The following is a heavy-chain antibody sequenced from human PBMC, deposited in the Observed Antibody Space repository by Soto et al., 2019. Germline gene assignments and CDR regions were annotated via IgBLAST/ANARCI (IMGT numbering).Heavy chain of an antibody. Sequence: QVQLVESGGGVVQPGRSLRLSCAASGFTFSSYAMHWVRQTPGKGLEWVAVISYDGSNKYYADSVKGRFTISRDNSKNTLYLQMNSLRAEDTAVYYCVVLAARREWDDYWGQGTLVPVSS. D-gene: IGHD6-6*01. CDR2: ISYDGSNK. CDR1: GFTFSSYA. CDR3: VVLAARREWDDY. J-gene: IGHJ4*02. V-gene: IGHV3-30-3*01.